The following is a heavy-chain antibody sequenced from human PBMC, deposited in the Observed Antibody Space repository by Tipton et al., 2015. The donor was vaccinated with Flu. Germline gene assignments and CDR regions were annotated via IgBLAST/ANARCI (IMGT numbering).Heavy chain of an antibody. CDR3: ARINFWRGYDAFDI. CDR2: ISRGGST. CDR1: GDSIRSDYF. V-gene: IGHV4-38-2*02. D-gene: IGHD3-3*01. Sequence: TLSLTCIVSGDSIRSDYFWGWIRQPPGKGLEWIGQISRGGSTYYNSSLQSRATISVDSSRDRFSLKVKSVTAADTAIYYCARINFWRGYDAFDIWGQGTMVTVSS. J-gene: IGHJ3*02.